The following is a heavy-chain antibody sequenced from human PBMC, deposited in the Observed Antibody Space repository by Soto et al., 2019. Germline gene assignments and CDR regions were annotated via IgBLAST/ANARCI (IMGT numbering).Heavy chain of an antibody. CDR3: ARERGLAYCGGDCYRWFDP. J-gene: IGHJ5*02. D-gene: IGHD2-21*02. V-gene: IGHV4-30-4*01. CDR1: GGSISSGDYY. Sequence: SETLSLTCTVSGGSISSGDYYWSWIRQPPGKGLEWIGYIYYSGSTYYNPSLKSRVTISVDTSKNQFSLKLSSVTAAGTAVYYCARERGLAYCGGDCYRWFDPWGQGTLVTVS. CDR2: IYYSGST.